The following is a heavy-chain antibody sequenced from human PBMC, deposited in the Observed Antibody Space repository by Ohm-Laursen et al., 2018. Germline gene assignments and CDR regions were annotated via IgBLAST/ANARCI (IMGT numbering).Heavy chain of an antibody. D-gene: IGHD3-22*01. CDR3: AREVYDSSGYYYNFDY. CDR1: GFTFSNYG. J-gene: IGHJ4*02. CDR2: ISDDGGDK. V-gene: IGHV3-30*03. Sequence: SLRLSCAASGFTFSNYGMHWVRQAPGKGLEWVAVISDDGGDKHYVDSVKGRFTISRDNAKNSLYLQMNSLRAEDTAVYYCAREVYDSSGYYYNFDYWGQGTLVTVSS.